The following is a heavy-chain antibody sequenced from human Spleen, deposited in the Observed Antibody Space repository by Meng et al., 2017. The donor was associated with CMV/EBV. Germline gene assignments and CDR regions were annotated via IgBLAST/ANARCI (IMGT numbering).Heavy chain of an antibody. J-gene: IGHJ4*02. Sequence: QLQLRQCGAGLLKPSETLSPTCAVYGGSFSGYYWSWIRQPPGKGLEWIGEINHSGSTNYNPSLKSRVTISVDTSKNQFSLKLSSVTAADTAVYYCARYAWHSMMPFDYWGQGTLVTVSS. D-gene: IGHD3-22*01. V-gene: IGHV4-34*01. CDR3: ARYAWHSMMPFDY. CDR2: INHSGST. CDR1: GGSFSGYY.